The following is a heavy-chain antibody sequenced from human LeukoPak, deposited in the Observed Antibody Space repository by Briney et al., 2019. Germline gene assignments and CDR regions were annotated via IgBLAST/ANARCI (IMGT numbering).Heavy chain of an antibody. Sequence: SQTLSLTYAISGVSVSSNSVAWNWIRQSPSRGLEWLGRTSYRSKWYNNYAVSVKSRITINPGTSRNQFSLQLKSVTPEDTAVYYCARWDHGTAYFDSWGQGTLVTVSS. V-gene: IGHV6-1*01. CDR1: GVSVSSNSVA. J-gene: IGHJ4*02. CDR3: ARWDHGTAYFDS. D-gene: IGHD1-26*01. CDR2: TSYRSKWYN.